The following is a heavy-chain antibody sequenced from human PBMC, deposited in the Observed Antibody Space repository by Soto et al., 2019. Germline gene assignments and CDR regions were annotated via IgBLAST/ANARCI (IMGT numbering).Heavy chain of an antibody. CDR3: TRGRIAVAGLPDY. Sequence: GGSLRLSCTASGFTFGDYAMSWVRQAPGKGLEWVGFIRSKAYGGTTEYAASVKGRFTISRDDSKSIAYLQMNSLKTEDTAVYYCTRGRIAVAGLPDYWGQGTLVTVSS. V-gene: IGHV3-49*04. D-gene: IGHD6-19*01. J-gene: IGHJ4*02. CDR2: IRSKAYGGTT. CDR1: GFTFGDYA.